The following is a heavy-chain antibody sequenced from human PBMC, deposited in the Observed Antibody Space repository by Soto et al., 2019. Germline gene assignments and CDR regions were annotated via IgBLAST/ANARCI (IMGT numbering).Heavy chain of an antibody. CDR2: VIPVFNTS. D-gene: IGHD4-17*01. CDR1: GGAFGRYS. Sequence: QVQLEQSGPVVKRPGTSVKVSCKASGGAFGRYSVSWVRQAPGQGLEWIGGVIPVFNTSNYSLKFQGRVAIFADLSTSSVFMELRSLRSEDTALYYCARGDEMTAVTIFEYWGQGTLVTVSS. V-gene: IGHV1-69*01. J-gene: IGHJ4*02. CDR3: ARGDEMTAVTIFEY.